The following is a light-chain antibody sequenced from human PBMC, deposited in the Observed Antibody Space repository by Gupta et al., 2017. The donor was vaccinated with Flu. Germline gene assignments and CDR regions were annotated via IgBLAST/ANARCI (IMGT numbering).Light chain of an antibody. V-gene: IGKV3D-15*01. CDR3: QQYRDWPLT. J-gene: IGKJ4*01. Sequence: EIVMTQSPATLSLSPGERATLSGRASHSVGSFLTWYQQKPGQAPRRLIYVTSTRATGIPARISGSGSVTEFSLTISSLQSEDVAVYYCQQYRDWPLTFGGGTKVEIK. CDR2: VTS. CDR1: HSVGSF.